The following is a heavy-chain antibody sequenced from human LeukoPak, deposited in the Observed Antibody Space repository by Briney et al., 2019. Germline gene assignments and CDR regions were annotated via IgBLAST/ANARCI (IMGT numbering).Heavy chain of an antibody. CDR1: GYTFTHYY. V-gene: IGHV1-2*02. CDR3: ARASCLYCSSTTCLFDY. J-gene: IGHJ4*02. D-gene: IGHD2-2*01. CDR2: INPNSGDT. Sequence: GASVTVSCKASGYTFTHYYLHWVRQAPGQGSEWMGLINPNSGDTNYAQKFQGRVTMTRDTSISTAHMEMSRLRSDATAVYYCARASCLYCSSTTCLFDYWGQGTLVTVSS.